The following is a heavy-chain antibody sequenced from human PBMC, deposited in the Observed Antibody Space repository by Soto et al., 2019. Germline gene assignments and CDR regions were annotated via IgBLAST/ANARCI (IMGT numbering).Heavy chain of an antibody. CDR3: ASFYSSRGEFYYYGIDV. D-gene: IGHD6-19*01. V-gene: IGHV1-2*02. CDR1: GYIFTGYF. Sequence: ASVKVSCKASGYIFTGYFMHWVRQAPGQGLEWMGWINPNSGGTNYAQKFQGRVTLTRDTSISTAYMDLSSLRSDDTAVYYCASFYSSRGEFYYYGIDVWGQGTTVTFYS. CDR2: INPNSGGT. J-gene: IGHJ6*02.